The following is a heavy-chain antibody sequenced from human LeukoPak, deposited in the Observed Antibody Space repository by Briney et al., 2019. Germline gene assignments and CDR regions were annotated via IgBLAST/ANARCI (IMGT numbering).Heavy chain of an antibody. CDR2: INPNSGGT. CDR3: ARAGSSWKGNNWFDP. Sequence: ASVKVSCKASGYTLTGYYMHWVRQAPGQGLEWMGWINPNSGGTNYAQKFQGRVTMTRDTSISTAYMELSRLRSDDTAVYYCARAGSSWKGNNWFDPWGQGTLVTVSS. CDR1: GYTLTGYY. V-gene: IGHV1-2*02. D-gene: IGHD6-13*01. J-gene: IGHJ5*02.